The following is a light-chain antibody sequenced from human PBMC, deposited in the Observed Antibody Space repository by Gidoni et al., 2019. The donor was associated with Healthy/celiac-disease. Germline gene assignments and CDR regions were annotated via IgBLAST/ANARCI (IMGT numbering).Light chain of an antibody. CDR3: SSYTSSSSWV. J-gene: IGLJ3*02. Sequence: QSALTQPASVSGSPGQLITISGTGTSIDVGGYNYVSWYQQHPGKAPKLMIYEVSNRPSGVSSRFSGSKSGNTASLTISGLQAEDEADYYCSSYTSSSSWVFGGGTKLTVL. CDR2: EVS. V-gene: IGLV2-14*01. CDR1: SIDVGGYNY.